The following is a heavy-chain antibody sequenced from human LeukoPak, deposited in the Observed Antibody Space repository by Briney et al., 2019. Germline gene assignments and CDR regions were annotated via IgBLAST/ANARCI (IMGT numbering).Heavy chain of an antibody. CDR3: ARGIVGATSLFWFDP. V-gene: IGHV3-74*01. CDR1: GFTFSYHW. D-gene: IGHD1-26*01. CDR2: INGDGTGT. J-gene: IGHJ5*02. Sequence: PGGSLRLSCAASGFTFSYHWMHWVRQTPGKRPMWVSRINGDGTGTNYADSVKGRFTISRDNAKNTLYLQMNSLRAEDTAVYYCARGIVGATSLFWFDPWGQGTLVTVSS.